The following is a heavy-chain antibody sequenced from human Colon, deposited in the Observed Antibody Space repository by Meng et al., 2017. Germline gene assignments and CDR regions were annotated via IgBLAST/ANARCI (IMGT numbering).Heavy chain of an antibody. CDR3: ARKASGYSYSTN. V-gene: IGHV7-4-1*02. CDR2: INTNTQET. CDR1: GYSFTSFG. D-gene: IGHD3-22*01. Sequence: VQVVQSGYGFRQPGALVKVCWKASGYSFTSFGINWVRQAHGEGLEWLGWINTNTQETKYDKGFTGRYAFSLDTSVSTAYLQISSFESEDTAVYYCARKASGYSYSTNWGQGTLVTVSS. J-gene: IGHJ4*02.